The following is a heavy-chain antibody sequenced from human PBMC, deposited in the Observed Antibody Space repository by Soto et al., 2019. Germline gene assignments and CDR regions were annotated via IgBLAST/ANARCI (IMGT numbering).Heavy chain of an antibody. D-gene: IGHD4-17*01. V-gene: IGHV4-39*07. CDR1: GGSISSSSYY. Sequence: PSETLSLTCAVSGGSISSSSYYWGWIRQPPGKGLEWIGSIYYSGSTYYNPSLKSRVTISVDTSKNQFSLKLSSVNAADTAVYYWARRHGDYAIFDYWGQGTLVTVSS. CDR3: ARRHGDYAIFDY. CDR2: IYYSGST. J-gene: IGHJ4*02.